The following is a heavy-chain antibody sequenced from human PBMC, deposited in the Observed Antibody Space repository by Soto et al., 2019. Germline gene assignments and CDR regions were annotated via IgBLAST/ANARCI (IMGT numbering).Heavy chain of an antibody. CDR1: GYTFTSYD. CDR2: MNPNSGNT. J-gene: IGHJ4*02. V-gene: IGHV1-8*01. D-gene: IGHD3-10*01. Sequence: ASVKVSCKASGYTFTSYDINWVRQATGQGLEWMGWMNPNSGNTGYAQKFQGRVTMTRNTSISTAYMELSSLRSEDTAVYYCARGDPIGFGESFDYWGQGTLVTVSS. CDR3: ARGDPIGFGESFDY.